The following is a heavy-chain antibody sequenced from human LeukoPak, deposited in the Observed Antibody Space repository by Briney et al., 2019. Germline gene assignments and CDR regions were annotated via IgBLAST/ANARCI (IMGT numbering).Heavy chain of an antibody. CDR1: GGSISSYY. D-gene: IGHD6-19*01. Sequence: PSETLSLTCIVSGGSISSYYWSWIRQPPGKGLEWIGYIYYSGSTKYNPSLKSGLTISVDTSKNHLSLKVTSVTAADTAVYYCARRGSSGWYADFDYWGHGTLVTVSS. J-gene: IGHJ4*01. CDR2: IYYSGST. CDR3: ARRGSSGWYADFDY. V-gene: IGHV4-59*08.